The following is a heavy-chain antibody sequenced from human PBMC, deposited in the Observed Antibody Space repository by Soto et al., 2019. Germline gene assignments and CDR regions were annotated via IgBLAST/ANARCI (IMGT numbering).Heavy chain of an antibody. V-gene: IGHV3-21*05. Sequence: EVQLVESGGGLVKPGGSLRLSCAASGFTFSSYSMNWVRQAPGKGLEWVSYISSSSSYTNYADSVKGRFTISRDNAKNSLYLQMNSLRAEDTAVYYCARDVNYYDSSGYYGDPWGQGTLVTVSS. CDR3: ARDVNYYDSSGYYGDP. J-gene: IGHJ5*02. CDR1: GFTFSSYS. CDR2: ISSSSSYT. D-gene: IGHD3-22*01.